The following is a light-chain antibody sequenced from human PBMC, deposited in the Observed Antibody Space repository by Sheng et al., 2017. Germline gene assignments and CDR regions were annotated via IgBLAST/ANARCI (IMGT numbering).Light chain of an antibody. CDR3: QQYATPPPWT. CDR1: QSISSW. V-gene: IGKV1-5*03. CDR2: KAS. J-gene: IGKJ1*01. Sequence: DVQLTQSPSSLSASVGDRVTITCRASQSISSWLAWYQQKPGKAPKVLIYKASSLQSGVPSRFSGSGSGTEFTLTISRLAPEDVGVYFCQQYATPPPWTFGQGTKVEIK.